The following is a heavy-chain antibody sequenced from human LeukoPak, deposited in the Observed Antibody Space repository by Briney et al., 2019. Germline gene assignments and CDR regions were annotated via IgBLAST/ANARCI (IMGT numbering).Heavy chain of an antibody. CDR1: GGSFSSYY. CDR3: ASGYYDFWSGPQPHYFDY. D-gene: IGHD3-3*01. J-gene: IGHJ4*02. V-gene: IGHV4-59*01. CDR2: IYYSGST. Sequence: SETLSLTCAVSGGSFSSYYWSWIRQAPGKGLEWIGYIYYSGSTNYNPSLKSRVTISVDTSKNQFSLKLSSVTAADTAVYYCASGYYDFWSGPQPHYFDYWGQGTLVTVSS.